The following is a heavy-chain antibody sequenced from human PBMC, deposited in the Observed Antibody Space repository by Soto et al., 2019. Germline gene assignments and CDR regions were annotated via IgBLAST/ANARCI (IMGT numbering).Heavy chain of an antibody. CDR1: GPTFIAYY. CDR3: ARVSVDVPE. Sequence: QLVPSGAEVKKPGASVRVSCKTSGPTFIAYYIHWVQKAPGQGLEWMGWIDPKSGGTTYEQKFLGRVTMTRDTSINTAYMDLNRLTSDDTAVYYCARVSVDVPEWGQGTLITVSS. CDR2: IDPKSGGT. V-gene: IGHV1-2*02. D-gene: IGHD6-19*01. J-gene: IGHJ4*02.